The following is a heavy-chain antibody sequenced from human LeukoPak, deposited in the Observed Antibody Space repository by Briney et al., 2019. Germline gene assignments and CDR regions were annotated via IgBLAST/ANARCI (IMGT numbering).Heavy chain of an antibody. Sequence: ASVKVSCEASGGTFSSYAISWVRQAPGQGLEWMGWISAYNGNTNYAQKLQGRVTMTTDTSTSTAYMELRSLRSDGTAVYYCARGGRYDFWSGPPKTYWGQGTLVTVSS. V-gene: IGHV1-18*01. CDR3: ARGGRYDFWSGPPKTY. D-gene: IGHD3-3*01. J-gene: IGHJ4*02. CDR2: ISAYNGNT. CDR1: GGTFSSYA.